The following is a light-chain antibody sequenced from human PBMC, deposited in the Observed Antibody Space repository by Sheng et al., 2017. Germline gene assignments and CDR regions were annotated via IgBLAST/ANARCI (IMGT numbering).Light chain of an antibody. CDR2: DAS. CDR1: QSISSSY. CDR3: QQCASSPWT. V-gene: IGKV3-20*01. J-gene: IGKJ1*01. Sequence: EIVLTQSPGTLSLSPGERATLSCRASQSISSSYLAWYQQKPGQAPSLLIYDASSRATGIPDRFSGSGSGTDFTLTISRLEPEDFAVYYCQQCASSPWTFGQGTKVEIK.